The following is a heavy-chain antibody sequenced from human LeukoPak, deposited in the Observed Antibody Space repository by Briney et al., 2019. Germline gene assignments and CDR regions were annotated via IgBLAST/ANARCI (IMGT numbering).Heavy chain of an antibody. V-gene: IGHV3-21*01. CDR3: ARGVWWDY. Sequence: GGSLRLSCAASGFTFSSYSMNWVRQAPGKGLEWVSSISSSSGNIYYADSVKGRFTISRDNAKNSLYLQMNSLRAEDTAVYYCARGVWWDYWGQGTLVTVSS. D-gene: IGHD2-8*02. J-gene: IGHJ4*02. CDR1: GFTFSSYS. CDR2: ISSSSGNI.